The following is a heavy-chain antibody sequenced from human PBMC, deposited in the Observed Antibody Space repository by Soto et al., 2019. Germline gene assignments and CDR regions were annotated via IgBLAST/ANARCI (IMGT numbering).Heavy chain of an antibody. V-gene: IGHV3-9*01. CDR2: INWNSGSI. J-gene: IGHJ1*01. Sequence: EVQLVESGGGLVQPGRSLRLSCAASGFTFDDYAMHWVRQVPGKGLEWVSGINWNSGSIGYGDSVKGRFAISRDNAKNSLPLQINSPRAEDTAFYYCVKDESINRYRGHFRHWGQGTLVTVSS. CDR3: VKDESINRYRGHFRH. D-gene: IGHD6-13*01. CDR1: GFTFDDYA.